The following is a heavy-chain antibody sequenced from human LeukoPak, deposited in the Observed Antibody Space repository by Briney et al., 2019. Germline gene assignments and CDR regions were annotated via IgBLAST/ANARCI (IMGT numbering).Heavy chain of an antibody. CDR2: ISGSSSSI. V-gene: IGHV3-48*04. CDR3: ARDYDRSGYYIDLDY. D-gene: IGHD3-22*01. CDR1: GFTFSSCS. J-gene: IGHJ4*02. Sequence: PGGSLRLSCAASGFTFSSCSVNWDRQAPGKGLEWVSYISGSSSSIKYADSVKGRFTISRDNAKNSLYLQMNSLRAEDTAVYYCARDYDRSGYYIDLDYWGQGTLVTVSS.